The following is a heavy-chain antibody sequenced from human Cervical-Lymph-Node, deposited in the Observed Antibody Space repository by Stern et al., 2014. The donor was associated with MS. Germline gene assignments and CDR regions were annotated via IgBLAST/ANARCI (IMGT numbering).Heavy chain of an antibody. Sequence: QVQLVQSGAEVKKPGSSVNVSCQASGGKFSSSFAVSWVRQAPGQGLEWMGRIIPIIGLANYAQKFETRLTITADRSTSTVYMALSSLTSDDTALYYCARGIVTNRPASTLHNLFDPWGQGTLGTVS. V-gene: IGHV1-69*09. J-gene: IGHJ5*02. CDR3: ARGIVTNRPASTLHNLFDP. CDR1: GGKFSSSFA. CDR2: IIPIIGLA. D-gene: IGHD4-17*01.